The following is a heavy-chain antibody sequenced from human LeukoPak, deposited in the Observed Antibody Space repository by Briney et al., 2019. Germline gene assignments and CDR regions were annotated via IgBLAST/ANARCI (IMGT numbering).Heavy chain of an antibody. CDR3: AKGGTYYDILTGSIFQH. CDR1: GFTFSNYA. V-gene: IGHV3-23*01. D-gene: IGHD3-9*01. J-gene: IGHJ1*01. Sequence: PGGSLRLSCVASGFTFSNYAMSWVRQSPGKGLEWLSTISGSGGATYYADSVRGRFTISRDNSKNTLYLQMNSLRAEDTAVYYCAKGGTYYDILTGSIFQHWGQGTLVTVSS. CDR2: ISGSGGAT.